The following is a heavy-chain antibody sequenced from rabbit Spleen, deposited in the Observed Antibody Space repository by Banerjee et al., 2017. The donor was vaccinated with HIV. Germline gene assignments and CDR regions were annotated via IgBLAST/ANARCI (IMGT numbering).Heavy chain of an antibody. V-gene: IGHV1S40*01. D-gene: IGHD1-1*01. CDR2: IDPIFGTT. CDR3: ARDPAYASFSTYGMDL. CDR1: GFSFSSGYW. Sequence: QSLEESGGDLVKPGASLTLTCTASGFSFSSGYWICWVRQAPGKGLEWIGYIDPIFGTTYYASWVNGRFTISSHNAQNTLYLQLSSLTASDTATYFCARDPAYASFSTYGMDLWGPGTLVTVS. J-gene: IGHJ6*01.